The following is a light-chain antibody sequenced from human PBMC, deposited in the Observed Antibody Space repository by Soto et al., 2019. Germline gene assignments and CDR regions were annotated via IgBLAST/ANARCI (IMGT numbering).Light chain of an antibody. J-gene: IGKJ1*01. CDR2: GAS. Sequence: EIVLTQSPGTLSLSPGERATLSCRASQSVSSSYLAWYQQKPGQAPRLLIYGASSRATGIPDRFSGSGSGTDFTLTISRLEPEDFAVYYCQQYGSSPRTFGQGPKVDNK. V-gene: IGKV3-20*01. CDR3: QQYGSSPRT. CDR1: QSVSSSY.